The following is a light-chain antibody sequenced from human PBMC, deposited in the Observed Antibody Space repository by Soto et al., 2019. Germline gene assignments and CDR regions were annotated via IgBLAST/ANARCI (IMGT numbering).Light chain of an antibody. CDR2: DVT. V-gene: IGLV2-14*01. J-gene: IGLJ1*01. CDR1: SGDVGGSNH. CDR3: VSFTSSTTYV. Sequence: QSVLTQPASVSDSPGQSITISCTGTSGDVGGSNHVSWYQQHPGKAPKLMIYDVTNRPSGVSHRFSGSKSGSTASLIISGLQAEDEADYYCVSFTSSTTYVFXTGTKATVL.